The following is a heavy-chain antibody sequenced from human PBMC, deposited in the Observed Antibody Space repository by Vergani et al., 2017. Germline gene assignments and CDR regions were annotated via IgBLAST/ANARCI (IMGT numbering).Heavy chain of an antibody. CDR1: GYTFTSYY. D-gene: IGHD2-2*01. V-gene: IGHV1-46*03. Sequence: QVQLVQSGAEVKKPGASVKVSCKASGYTFTSYYMHWVRQAPGQGLEWMGIINPSGGSTSYAQKFKGRATMTRDTSTSTVYMELSSLRSEDTAAYYCARGYCSSTSCYAVWFDPWGQGTLVTVSS. CDR3: ARGYCSSTSCYAVWFDP. CDR2: INPSGGST. J-gene: IGHJ5*02.